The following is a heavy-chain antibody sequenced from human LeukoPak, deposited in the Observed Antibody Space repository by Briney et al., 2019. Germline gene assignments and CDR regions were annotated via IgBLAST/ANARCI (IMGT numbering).Heavy chain of an antibody. CDR1: GYTFTSYA. CDR2: INTNTGNP. Sequence: ASVKVSCKASGYTFTSYAMNWVRQAPGQGLEWMGWINTNTGNPTYAQGFTGRFVFSLDTSVSTAYLQISRLKAEDTAVYYCARKGYSYGENWLDPWGQGTLVTVSS. J-gene: IGHJ5*02. CDR3: ARKGYSYGENWLDP. D-gene: IGHD5-18*01. V-gene: IGHV7-4-1*02.